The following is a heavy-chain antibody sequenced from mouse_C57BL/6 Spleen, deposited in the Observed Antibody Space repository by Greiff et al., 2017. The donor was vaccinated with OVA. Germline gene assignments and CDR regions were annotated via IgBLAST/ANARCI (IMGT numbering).Heavy chain of an antibody. V-gene: IGHV1-50*01. J-gene: IGHJ2*01. CDR1: GYTFTSYW. CDR3: ARRRYYYAHFDY. D-gene: IGHD1-1*01. Sequence: VQLQQPGAELVKPGASVKLSCKASGYTFTSYWMQWVKQRPGQGLEWIGEIDPSDSYTNYNQKFKGKATLTVDTSSSTAYMQLSSLTSEDSAVYYCARRRYYYAHFDYWGQGTTLTVSS. CDR2: IDPSDSYT.